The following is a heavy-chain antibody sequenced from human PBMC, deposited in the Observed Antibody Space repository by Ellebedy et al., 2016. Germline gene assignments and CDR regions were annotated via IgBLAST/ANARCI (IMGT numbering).Heavy chain of an antibody. CDR1: GGTFSSYA. D-gene: IGHD3-22*01. J-gene: IGHJ6*02. Sequence: SVKVSXXASGGTFSSYAISWVRQAPGQGLEWMGGIIPIFGTANYAQKFQSRVTITADESTSTAYMELSSLRSEDTAVYYCARDYGYYDSSGCYFLVSGMDVWGQGTTVTVSS. CDR2: IIPIFGTA. V-gene: IGHV1-69*13. CDR3: ARDYGYYDSSGCYFLVSGMDV.